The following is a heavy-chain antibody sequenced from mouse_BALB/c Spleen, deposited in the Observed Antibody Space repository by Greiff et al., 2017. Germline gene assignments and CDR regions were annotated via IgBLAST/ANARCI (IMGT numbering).Heavy chain of an antibody. CDR1: GYSITSGYY. D-gene: IGHD2-1*01. V-gene: IGHV3-6*02. Sequence: ESGPGLVKPSQSLSLTCSVTGYSITSGYYWNWIRQFPGNKLEWMGYISYDGSNNYNPSLKNRISITRDTSKNQFFLKLNSVTTEDTATYYCARDQDGNYVGFAYWGQGTLVTVSA. CDR3: ARDQDGNYVGFAY. CDR2: ISYDGSN. J-gene: IGHJ3*01.